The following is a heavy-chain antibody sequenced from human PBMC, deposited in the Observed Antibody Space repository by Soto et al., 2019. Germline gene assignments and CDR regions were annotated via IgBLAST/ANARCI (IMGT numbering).Heavy chain of an antibody. Sequence: GGSLRLSCAASGFTFDDYAMHWFRQAPGKGLEWVSGISWNSGSIGYADSVKGRFTISRDNAKNSLYLQMNSLRAEDTALYYCAKSAGYSSGCPDYWGQGTLVTVSS. CDR2: ISWNSGSI. J-gene: IGHJ4*02. CDR1: GFTFDDYA. CDR3: AKSAGYSSGCPDY. V-gene: IGHV3-9*01. D-gene: IGHD6-19*01.